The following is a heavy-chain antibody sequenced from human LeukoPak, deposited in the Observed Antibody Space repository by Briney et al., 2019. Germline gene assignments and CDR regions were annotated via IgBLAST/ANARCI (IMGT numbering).Heavy chain of an antibody. CDR2: MYPGHSET. Sequence: GESLTISCKGSGYSFINYWIGWVRQMPGKGLEWMGMMYPGHSETRYSPSFQGQVTISAEKSIRTAYLQWSRLRASDTAMYYCARLRDGSNWFDPWGQGTLVAVSS. J-gene: IGHJ5*02. D-gene: IGHD5-24*01. V-gene: IGHV5-51*01. CDR1: GYSFINYW. CDR3: ARLRDGSNWFDP.